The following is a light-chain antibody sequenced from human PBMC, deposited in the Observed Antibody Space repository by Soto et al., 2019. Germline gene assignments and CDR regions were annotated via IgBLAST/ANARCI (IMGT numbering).Light chain of an antibody. V-gene: IGKV3-20*01. CDR1: QSVRSSY. Sequence: EIVLTQSPGTLSLSPGERATLSCRASQSVRSSYLSWYQQKPGQAPRLLIYGASSRATGIPDWFRGSGSGTDFTLTISRLEPEDFAGYYCQQYGSSYTFGQGNKLESK. CDR3: QQYGSSYT. J-gene: IGKJ2*01. CDR2: GAS.